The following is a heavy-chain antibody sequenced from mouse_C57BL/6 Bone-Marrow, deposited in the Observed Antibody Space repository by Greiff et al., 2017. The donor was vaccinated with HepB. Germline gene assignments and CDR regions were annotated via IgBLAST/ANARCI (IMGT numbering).Heavy chain of an antibody. J-gene: IGHJ3*01. CDR3: ARSLSMIRPY. CDR2: IDPEDGDT. CDR1: GFNIKDYY. D-gene: IGHD2-3*01. V-gene: IGHV14-1*01. Sequence: EVQRVESGAELVRPGASVKLSCTASGFNIKDYYMHWVKQRPEQGLEWIGRIDPEDGDTEYAPKFQGKATITADTSSNTAYLQLSSLTSEDTAIYYCARSLSMIRPYWGQGTLVTVSA.